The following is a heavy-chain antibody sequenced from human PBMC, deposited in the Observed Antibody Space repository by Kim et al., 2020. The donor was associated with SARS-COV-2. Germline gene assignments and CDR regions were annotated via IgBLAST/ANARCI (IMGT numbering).Heavy chain of an antibody. CDR3: VRDIRNCRGPLTCPYPGWSFDL. D-gene: IGHD2-15*01. V-gene: IGHV3-30-3*01. CDR1: GFTFKNFA. Sequence: GGSLRLSCAASGFTFKNFAMHWVRQSPGKGLEWVAVISYGRVNRYYAESVEGRFTISRDDSTNTLFLQMDSLRPEDTAVYFCVRDIRNCRGPLTCPYPGWSFDLWGRGTVVNVSS. J-gene: IGHJ2*01. CDR2: ISYGRVNR.